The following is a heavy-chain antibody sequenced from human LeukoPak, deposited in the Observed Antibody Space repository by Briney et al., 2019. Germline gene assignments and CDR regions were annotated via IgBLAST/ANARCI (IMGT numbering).Heavy chain of an antibody. D-gene: IGHD6-13*01. Sequence: PGGSLRLSCAASGFTFSSYGMHWVRQAPGKGLEWVAVIWYDGSNKYYADSVKGRFTISRDNSKNTLYLQMNSLRAEDTAVYYCARDSQYSSSWYNWFDPWGQGTLVTVSS. CDR2: IWYDGSNK. CDR1: GFTFSSYG. J-gene: IGHJ5*02. V-gene: IGHV3-33*01. CDR3: ARDSQYSSSWYNWFDP.